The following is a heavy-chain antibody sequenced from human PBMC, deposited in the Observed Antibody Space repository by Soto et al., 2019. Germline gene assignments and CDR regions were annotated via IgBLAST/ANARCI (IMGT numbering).Heavy chain of an antibody. CDR1: GGSFSGCY. V-gene: IGHV4-34*01. CDR3: ARGPPTFSPKKNWFDP. J-gene: IGHJ5*02. Sequence: SSETLSLTCAVYGGSFSGCYWSWIRQPPGKGLEWIGEITHSGSTNYNPSLKSRVTISVDTSKNQFSLKLSSVTAADTAVYYCARGPPTFSPKKNWFDPWGQGTLVTVSS. CDR2: ITHSGST.